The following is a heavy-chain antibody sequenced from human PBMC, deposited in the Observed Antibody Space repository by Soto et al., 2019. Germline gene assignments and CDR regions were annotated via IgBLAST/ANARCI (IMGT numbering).Heavy chain of an antibody. Sequence: GGSLRLSCAASGFTFSSYGMHWVRQAPGKGLEWVAVIWYDGSNKYYADSVKGRFTISRDNSKNTLYLQMNSLRAEDTAVYYCARGGFLEWLSYPTTLNYGMDVWGQGTTVTVSS. D-gene: IGHD3-3*01. CDR2: IWYDGSNK. CDR1: GFTFSSYG. CDR3: ARGGFLEWLSYPTTLNYGMDV. J-gene: IGHJ6*02. V-gene: IGHV3-33*01.